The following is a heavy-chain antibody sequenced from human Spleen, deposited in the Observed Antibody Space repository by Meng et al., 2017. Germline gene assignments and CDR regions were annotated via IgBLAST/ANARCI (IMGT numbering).Heavy chain of an antibody. CDR1: GGSISSGTYY. CDR2: IFTSGTT. D-gene: IGHD4/OR15-4a*01. J-gene: IGHJ4*02. CDR3: ARESIDYAGFYFDH. V-gene: IGHV4-61*02. Sequence: SETLSLTCTVSGGSISSGTYYWSWIRQPAGKGLEWIGRIFTSGTTNYNPSLKSRVIISIDTSKNQFSLKLSSVTAADTAVYYCARESIDYAGFYFDHWGQGTLVTVSS.